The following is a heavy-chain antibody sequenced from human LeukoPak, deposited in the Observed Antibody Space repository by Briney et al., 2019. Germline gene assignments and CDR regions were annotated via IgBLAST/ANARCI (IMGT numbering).Heavy chain of an antibody. Sequence: PGGSLRLSCAASGFTVSNYAMSWVRQAPGKGLEWVSSMSATSGRTFYADSVRGRFTISRDNSKNTLYLQMHSLRAEDTALYYCAKARTYPYSSSWSDDYWGQGTLVTVSS. CDR3: AKARTYPYSSSWSDDY. CDR1: GFTVSNYA. J-gene: IGHJ4*02. CDR2: MSATSGRT. D-gene: IGHD6-13*01. V-gene: IGHV3-23*01.